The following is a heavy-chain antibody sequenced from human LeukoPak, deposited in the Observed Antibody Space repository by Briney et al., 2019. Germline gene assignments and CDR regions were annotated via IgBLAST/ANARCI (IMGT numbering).Heavy chain of an antibody. CDR3: AIAVCGSSTSCYLGLDY. CDR1: GGSISSYY. Sequence: SETLSLTCTVSGGSISSYYCSWIRQPPGKGLEWIGYIYYSGSTNYNPSLKSRVTISVDTSKNQFSLKLSSVTAADTAVYYCAIAVCGSSTSCYLGLDYWGQGTLVTVSS. CDR2: IYYSGST. J-gene: IGHJ4*02. V-gene: IGHV4-59*08. D-gene: IGHD2-2*01.